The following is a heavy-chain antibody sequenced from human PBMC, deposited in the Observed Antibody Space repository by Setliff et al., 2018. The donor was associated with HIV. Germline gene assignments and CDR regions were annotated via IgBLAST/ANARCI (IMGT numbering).Heavy chain of an antibody. CDR3: TRGVIRGVPNWFDS. Sequence: ASVKVSCKASGYTFTSSGISWVRQAPGQGLEWMGWISAYNGNTNYAQKLQGRVTMTTDTSTSTAYMELNSLRSEDSAVYYCTRGVIRGVPNWFDSWGPGTLVTVPS. J-gene: IGHJ5*01. D-gene: IGHD3-10*01. V-gene: IGHV1-18*01. CDR1: GYTFTSSG. CDR2: ISAYNGNT.